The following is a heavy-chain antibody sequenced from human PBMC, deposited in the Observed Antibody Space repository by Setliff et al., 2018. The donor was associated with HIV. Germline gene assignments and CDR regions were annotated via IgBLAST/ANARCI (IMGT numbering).Heavy chain of an antibody. CDR3: ARKGSGSSFDFEY. CDR1: GYTFTTYG. J-gene: IGHJ4*02. D-gene: IGHD3-10*01. Sequence: ASVKVSCKASGYTFTTYGVNWVRQAPGQSLEWMGWITGGSGNTKYSEKFQGRVTLTRDTSASTAYMELSSLRSEDTAVYYCARKGSGSSFDFEYWGQGTLVTVSS. V-gene: IGHV1-3*01. CDR2: ITGGSGNT.